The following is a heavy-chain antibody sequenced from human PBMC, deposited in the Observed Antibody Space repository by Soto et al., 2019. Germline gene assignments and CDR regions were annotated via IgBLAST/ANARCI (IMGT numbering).Heavy chain of an antibody. CDR2: IIPIFGTA. Sequence: SVKVSGNASGGPFSSYAIGWVRQAPGQGLEWLGGIIPIFGTANYAQKFQGRVTITADESTSTAYMELSSLRSEDTAVYYCARDQVAAAGKLRETDYYYYYGIDVWGQGTTVTVSS. D-gene: IGHD6-13*01. CDR3: ARDQVAAAGKLRETDYYYYYGIDV. V-gene: IGHV1-69*13. J-gene: IGHJ6*02. CDR1: GGPFSSYA.